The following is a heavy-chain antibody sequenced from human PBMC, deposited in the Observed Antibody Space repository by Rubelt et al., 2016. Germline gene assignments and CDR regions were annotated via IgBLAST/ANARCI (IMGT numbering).Heavy chain of an antibody. D-gene: IGHD5-18*01. J-gene: IGHJ4*02. V-gene: IGHV3-23*01. CDR1: GFTFSSYA. Sequence: EVQLLESGGGLVQPGGSLRLSCAASGFTFSSYAMSWVRQAPGKGLEWVSAISGSGGSTYYADSMKGRFTISRDNSKNTLYLQMNSLRAEDTAVYYCARAEYSYVNFDYWGQGTLVTVSS. CDR2: ISGSGGST. CDR3: ARAEYSYVNFDY.